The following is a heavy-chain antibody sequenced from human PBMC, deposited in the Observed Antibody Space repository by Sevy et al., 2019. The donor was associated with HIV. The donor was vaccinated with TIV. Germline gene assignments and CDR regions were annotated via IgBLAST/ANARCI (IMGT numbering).Heavy chain of an antibody. D-gene: IGHD3-10*01. CDR3: ARLRGGYGNGWFYYYMDV. Sequence: SETLSLTCSVTGGSIRRGDYFWGWIRQSPGKGLEWFGSMTDSGSTYYNPSLKSRVTMSVDTSKNQFSLKLSSVTAADTAVHYCARLRGGYGNGWFYYYMDVWGKGTTVTVSS. CDR2: MTDSGST. J-gene: IGHJ6*03. CDR1: GGSIRRGDYF. V-gene: IGHV4-39*01.